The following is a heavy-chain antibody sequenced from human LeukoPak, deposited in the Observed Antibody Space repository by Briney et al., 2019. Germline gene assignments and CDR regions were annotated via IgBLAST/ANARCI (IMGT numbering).Heavy chain of an antibody. D-gene: IGHD2-15*01. V-gene: IGHV1-18*01. CDR3: ARDCIGCHGFDY. Sequence: GASVKVSCKASGYTFINYGISWVRQAPGQGPEWMGWVSAYADNTNYVQKFQGRVTMTTDTSTSTAYMELRSLRSDDTAIYYCARDCIGCHGFDYWGQGTLVTVSS. J-gene: IGHJ4*02. CDR2: VSAYADNT. CDR1: GYTFINYG.